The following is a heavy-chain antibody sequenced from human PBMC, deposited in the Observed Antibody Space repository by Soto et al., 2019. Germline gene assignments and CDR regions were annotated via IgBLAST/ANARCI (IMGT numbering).Heavy chain of an antibody. CDR3: ARGPVAHFDY. CDR1: GGSISSYY. Sequence: SETLSLTCTVSGGSISSYYWSWIRQPPGKGLEWIGYIYYSGSTNYNPSLKSRVTISVDTSKNQFSLKLSSVTAADTAVYYCARGPVAHFDYWGQGTLVTAPQ. J-gene: IGHJ4*02. D-gene: IGHD2-15*01. CDR2: IYYSGST. V-gene: IGHV4-59*01.